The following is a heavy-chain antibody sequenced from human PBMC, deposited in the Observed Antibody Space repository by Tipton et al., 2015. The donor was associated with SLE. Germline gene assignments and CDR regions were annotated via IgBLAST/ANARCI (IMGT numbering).Heavy chain of an antibody. Sequence: TLSLTCTVSGASISSSSYYWVWFRQPPGKGLEWTGSVYYSGSTSYNPSLKSRVAVSMDTSRNQFSLRLKSVTAADTAVYYCATGHFDFWGQGRLVTVSS. D-gene: IGHD1-1*01. CDR3: ATGHFDF. CDR2: VYYSGST. J-gene: IGHJ5*01. CDR1: GASISSSSYY. V-gene: IGHV4-39*07.